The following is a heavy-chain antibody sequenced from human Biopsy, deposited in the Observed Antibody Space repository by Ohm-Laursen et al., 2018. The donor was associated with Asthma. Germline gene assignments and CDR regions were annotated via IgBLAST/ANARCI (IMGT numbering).Heavy chain of an antibody. CDR1: GFSFSSYA. D-gene: IGHD3-10*01. V-gene: IGHV3-33*01. Sequence: SLRLSCAATGFSFSSYAMHWVRQAPGKGLEWLALIWYDGINKFYADSVKGRITVSRDQSKSTLYLQINSLRADDTAVYYCARDFGNRYSETHLEYWGQGTLVTVSS. J-gene: IGHJ4*02. CDR2: IWYDGINK. CDR3: ARDFGNRYSETHLEY.